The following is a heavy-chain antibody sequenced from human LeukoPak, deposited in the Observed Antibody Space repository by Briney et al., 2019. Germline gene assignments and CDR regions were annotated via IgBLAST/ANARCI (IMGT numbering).Heavy chain of an antibody. Sequence: SETLSLTCAVYGGSFSGYYWSWIRQPPGKGLEWIGEINHSGSTNYNPSLKSRVTISVDTSKNQFSLKLSSVTVADTAVYYCARGTWARGSSSWYHYFDYWGQGTLVTVSS. CDR3: ARGTWARGSSSWYHYFDY. CDR2: INHSGST. CDR1: GGSFSGYY. J-gene: IGHJ4*02. D-gene: IGHD6-13*01. V-gene: IGHV4-34*01.